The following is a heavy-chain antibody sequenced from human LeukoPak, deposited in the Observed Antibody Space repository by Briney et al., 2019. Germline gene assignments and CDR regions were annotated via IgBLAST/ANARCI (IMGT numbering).Heavy chain of an antibody. D-gene: IGHD4-17*01. Sequence: PGGSLRLSCAASGFSFSNAWVSWVRQAPGKGLEWVGRIKSKTDGGTTDYAAPVRGRFTISRDDSKHTLYLQMNSLKTEDTAVYYCSTHPVRSPPPAWGQGTLVTVFS. CDR3: STHPVRSPPPA. V-gene: IGHV3-15*01. CDR1: GFSFSNAW. CDR2: IKSKTDGGTT. J-gene: IGHJ5*02.